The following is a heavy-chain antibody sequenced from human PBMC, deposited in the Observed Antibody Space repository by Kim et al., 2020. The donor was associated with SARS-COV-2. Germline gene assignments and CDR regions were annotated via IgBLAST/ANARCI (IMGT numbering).Heavy chain of an antibody. CDR3: AAALAYP. J-gene: IGHJ5*02. D-gene: IGHD6-6*01. V-gene: IGHV3-66*01. Sequence: SSGCTYYADSVKGRFTISRDNSKNTLYLQMNSLRAEDMAVYYCAAALAYPGGQGTLVTVSS. CDR2: SSGCT.